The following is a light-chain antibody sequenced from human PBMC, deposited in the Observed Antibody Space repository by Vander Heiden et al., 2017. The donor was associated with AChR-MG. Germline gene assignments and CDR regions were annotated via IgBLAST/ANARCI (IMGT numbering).Light chain of an antibody. CDR2: EVT. Sequence: SPLTQPPSASGSPGQSVTISCTGTSSDIGGYNYVSWYQQHPGKAPKVMIYEVTKRPSGVPDRFSGSKSGNTASLTVSGLQAEDEADYYCSSYGGSNNYVVFGGGTKLTVL. V-gene: IGLV2-8*01. J-gene: IGLJ2*01. CDR1: SSDIGGYNY. CDR3: SSYGGSNNYVV.